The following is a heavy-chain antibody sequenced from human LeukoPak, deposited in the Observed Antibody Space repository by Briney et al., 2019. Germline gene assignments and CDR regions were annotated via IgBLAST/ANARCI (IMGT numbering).Heavy chain of an antibody. CDR2: IYPDDSDT. D-gene: IGHD6-13*01. J-gene: IGHJ5*02. CDR3: ARQGSSRYLAWFDP. CDR1: GCSFTSNW. V-gene: IGHV5-51*01. Sequence: GESLKISCKGSGCSFTSNWIGWVRQMPGKGLEWLGFIYPDDSDTKYSPSFQGQVTISADKSINTAYLQWSSLKASDTAMYYCARQGSSRYLAWFDPWGQGTLVTVAS.